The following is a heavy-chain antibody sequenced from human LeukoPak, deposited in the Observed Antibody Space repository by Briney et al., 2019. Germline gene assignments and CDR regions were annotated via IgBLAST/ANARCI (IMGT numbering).Heavy chain of an antibody. J-gene: IGHJ6*02. CDR3: ARGIVVVPAASYGMDV. CDR2: INHSGST. CDR1: GGSFSGYY. D-gene: IGHD2-2*01. V-gene: IGHV4-34*01. Sequence: SEALSLTFAVYGGSFSGYYWSWIRQPPGKGLEWIGEINHSGSTNYNPSLKSRVTISVDTSKNQFSLKLSSVTAADTAVYYCARGIVVVPAASYGMDVWGQGTTVTVSS.